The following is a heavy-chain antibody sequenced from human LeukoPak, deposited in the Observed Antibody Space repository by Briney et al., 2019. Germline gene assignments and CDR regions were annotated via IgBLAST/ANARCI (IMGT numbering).Heavy chain of an antibody. CDR1: GFTFSTYW. D-gene: IGHD6-13*01. CDR3: ARDPYSSTWSYGMDV. Sequence: GGSLRLSCAASGFTFSTYWMSWVRQAPGKGLEWVADIKQDGSEKVYVDSVKGRFTISRDNAQNSLFLQMNALRAEDTAVYYCARDPYSSTWSYGMDVWGQGTTVTVSS. J-gene: IGHJ6*02. CDR2: IKQDGSEK. V-gene: IGHV3-7*05.